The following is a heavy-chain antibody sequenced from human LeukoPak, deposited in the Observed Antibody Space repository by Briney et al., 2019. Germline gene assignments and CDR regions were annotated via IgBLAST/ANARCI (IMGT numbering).Heavy chain of an antibody. J-gene: IGHJ4*02. CDR2: IHIGGDT. V-gene: IGHV3-66*01. CDR1: GVTVSNNY. D-gene: IGHD1-1*01. CDR3: TSLIGTSTTRPGRDY. Sequence: AGGSLRLSCAPSGVTVSNNYMNWVRQAPGKGLEWVSSIHIGGDTFYADSVKGRFTISRDNYKNTLYLQMNSLGAEDTGVYYCTSLIGTSTTRPGRDYWGLGTLVTVSS.